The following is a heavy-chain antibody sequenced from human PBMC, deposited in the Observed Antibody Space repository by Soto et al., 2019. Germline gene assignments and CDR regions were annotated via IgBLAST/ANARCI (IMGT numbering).Heavy chain of an antibody. Sequence: QVQLVESGGGVVQPGRSLRLSCAASGFTFSSYGMHWVRQAPGKGLEWVAVIWYDGSNKYYADSVKGRFTISRDNSKNTLYLQMNCLRAEDTAVYYCARDRGVKLGYCSGTSCAARNYGMDVWGQGTTVTVSS. V-gene: IGHV3-33*01. D-gene: IGHD2-2*01. CDR3: ARDRGVKLGYCSGTSCAARNYGMDV. CDR2: IWYDGSNK. CDR1: GFTFSSYG. J-gene: IGHJ6*02.